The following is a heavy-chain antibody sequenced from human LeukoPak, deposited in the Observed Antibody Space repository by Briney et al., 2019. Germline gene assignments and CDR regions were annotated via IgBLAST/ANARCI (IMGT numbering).Heavy chain of an antibody. D-gene: IGHD3-10*01. CDR3: ARHYYGSGRIVD. CDR1: GITFRNFW. J-gene: IGHJ4*02. V-gene: IGHV3-7*01. Sequence: GGSLRLSCAASGITFRNFWMTWVRQAPGKGLEWVANINRDGSEEYYVGSVKGRFTISRDNAKNSLFLQMNSLSGEDTAVYYCARHYYGSGRIVDWGQGTLVTVSS. CDR2: INRDGSEE.